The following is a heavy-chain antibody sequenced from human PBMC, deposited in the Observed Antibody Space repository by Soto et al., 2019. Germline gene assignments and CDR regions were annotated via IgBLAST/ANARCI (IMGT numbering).Heavy chain of an antibody. J-gene: IGHJ5*02. Sequence: SGPTLVNPTQTLTLTCTFSGFSLSTSGVGVGWIRQPPGKALEWLALIYWDDDKRYSPSLQSRLTITKDTSKNQVVLTMTNIDPVDTATYYCAHVFEKHYDPKWFDPWGQGTLVTVSS. V-gene: IGHV2-5*02. CDR3: AHVFEKHYDPKWFDP. D-gene: IGHD3-3*01. CDR2: IYWDDDK. CDR1: GFSLSTSGVG.